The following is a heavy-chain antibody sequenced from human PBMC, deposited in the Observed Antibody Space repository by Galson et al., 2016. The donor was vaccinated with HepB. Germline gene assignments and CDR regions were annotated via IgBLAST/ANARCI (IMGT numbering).Heavy chain of an antibody. CDR2: ISYGGNNK. CDR3: ARGPDDYDDLSGTYRYTTFDY. J-gene: IGHJ4*02. Sequence: SLRLSCAASGFAFNKYALHWVRQAPGKGLEWLTFISYGGNNKQYADSVEGRFTISRDNSRNTLSLQMNSLRVEDTAVYYCARGPDDYDDLSGTYRYTTFDYWGQGTLVTVSS. D-gene: IGHD3-16*02. CDR1: GFAFNKYA. V-gene: IGHV3-30*04.